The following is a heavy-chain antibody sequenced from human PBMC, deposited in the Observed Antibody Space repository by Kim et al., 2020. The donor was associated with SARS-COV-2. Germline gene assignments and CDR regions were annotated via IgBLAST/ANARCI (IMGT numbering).Heavy chain of an antibody. V-gene: IGHV3-23*01. CDR3: AKRGVAAAHYYFDY. CDR2: IGGGGVGT. D-gene: IGHD2-2*01. CDR1: GFTFSNYA. Sequence: GGSLRLSCAASGFTFSNYAISWVRQAPGKGLEWVSSIGGGGVGTLYADSVKGRFTISRDNSKNTLYLQMTSLRVEDTAVYYCAKRGVAAAHYYFDYWGQGTLVTVST. J-gene: IGHJ4*02.